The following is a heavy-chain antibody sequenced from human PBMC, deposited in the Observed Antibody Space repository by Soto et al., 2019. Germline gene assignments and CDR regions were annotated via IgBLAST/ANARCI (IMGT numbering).Heavy chain of an antibody. CDR2: IYTSGST. V-gene: IGHV4-4*07. CDR1: DVSISSYY. Sequence: SDTLSLTCTFYDVSISSYYLSLIRHPAGKGLEWIGRIYTSGSTNYNPSLKSRVTMSVDTSKNQFSLKLSSVTAADTAVYYCARGGGYFDWLLTSGWFDPWGQGTLVTVSS. J-gene: IGHJ5*02. CDR3: ARGGGYFDWLLTSGWFDP. D-gene: IGHD3-9*01.